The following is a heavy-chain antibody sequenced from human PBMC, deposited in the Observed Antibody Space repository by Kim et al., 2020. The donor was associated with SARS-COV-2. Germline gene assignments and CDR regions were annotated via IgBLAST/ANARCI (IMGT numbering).Heavy chain of an antibody. J-gene: IGHJ4*02. V-gene: IGHV1-69*04. CDR2: PFLGIT. Sequence: PFLGITNYAQKSQGRVTITADKSTSTAYMELSSLRSEDTAVYYCARDDVVWGQGTLVTVSS. D-gene: IGHD2-15*01. CDR3: ARDDVV.